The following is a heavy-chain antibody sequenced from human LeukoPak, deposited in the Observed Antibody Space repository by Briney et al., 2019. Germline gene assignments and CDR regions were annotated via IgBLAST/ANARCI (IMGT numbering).Heavy chain of an antibody. V-gene: IGHV4-39*01. CDR2: VDYSGST. J-gene: IGHJ3*02. Sequence: SETLSLTCTVSGGSIFIGSYYWCWTRQPPGKGLEWIGRVDYSGSTYYSPSLKSRVTVVVYTSKNQFSLKLSSVTAADTAVYYCARHRGGWDAFDIWGQGTVVPVSS. CDR3: ARHRGGWDAFDI. CDR1: GGSIFIGSYY.